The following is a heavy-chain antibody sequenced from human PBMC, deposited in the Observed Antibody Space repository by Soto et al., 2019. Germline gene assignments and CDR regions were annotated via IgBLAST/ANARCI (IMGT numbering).Heavy chain of an antibody. J-gene: IGHJ4*02. CDR2: IRGSDGST. V-gene: IGHV3-23*01. Sequence: EVQLLESGGGFVQPGGSLRLSCEASGFTVSSYGMTWVRQAPGKGLEWVSTIRGSDGSTYYADSVKGRFTISRDNSKNTLYLHMNSLRAEDTGVYYCAKDVNYDMLAGYYYYWGQGTLVTVSS. CDR1: GFTVSSYG. CDR3: AKDVNYDMLAGYYYY. D-gene: IGHD3-9*01.